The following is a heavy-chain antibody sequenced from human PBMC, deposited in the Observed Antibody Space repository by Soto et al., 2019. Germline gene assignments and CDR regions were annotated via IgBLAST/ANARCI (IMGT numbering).Heavy chain of an antibody. J-gene: IGHJ4*02. Sequence: PGGSLRLACAASGFTFSDHYMDWVRQAPGKGLEWVVRIRNKAKTYTTEYAASVKGRFTISRDDSQSSLYLQMDSLKTEDTAVYYCSRAGILTTPYYFDYWGQGTLVTVSS. V-gene: IGHV3-72*01. CDR3: SRAGILTTPYYFDY. CDR1: GFTFSDHY. D-gene: IGHD4-4*01. CDR2: IRNKAKTYTT.